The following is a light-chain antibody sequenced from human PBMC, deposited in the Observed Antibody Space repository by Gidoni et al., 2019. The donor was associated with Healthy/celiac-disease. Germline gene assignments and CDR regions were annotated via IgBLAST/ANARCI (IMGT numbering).Light chain of an antibody. CDR3: QQYGSSPWT. Sequence: ALTPSPGTLSLSPGERATLSCRASQSVSSSYLAWYQQKPGQAPRLLIYGASSRATGIPDMFSGSGSGTDFTLTISRLEPEDFAVYYCQQYGSSPWTFGQGTKVEIK. CDR2: GAS. J-gene: IGKJ1*01. V-gene: IGKV3-20*01. CDR1: QSVSSSY.